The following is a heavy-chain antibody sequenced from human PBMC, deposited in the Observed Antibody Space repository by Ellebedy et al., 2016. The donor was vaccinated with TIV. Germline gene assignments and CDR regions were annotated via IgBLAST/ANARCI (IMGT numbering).Heavy chain of an antibody. J-gene: IGHJ4*02. Sequence: GESLKISXGASGFTFTNHWMSWVRQAPGKGLQWVARLDRDGSATFYLDSVKGRFTISRDNGRNSLYLQMNGLRDEDTAVYYCAKDRPPGFYGSGSYYDYWGQGTLVTVSS. CDR2: LDRDGSAT. D-gene: IGHD3-10*01. V-gene: IGHV3-7*03. CDR1: GFTFTNHW. CDR3: AKDRPPGFYGSGSYYDY.